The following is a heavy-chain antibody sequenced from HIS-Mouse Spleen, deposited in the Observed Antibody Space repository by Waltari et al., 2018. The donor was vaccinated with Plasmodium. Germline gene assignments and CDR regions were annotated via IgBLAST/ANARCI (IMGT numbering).Heavy chain of an antibody. CDR2: IKQDVSEK. V-gene: IGHV3-7*01. J-gene: IGHJ2*01. CDR1: GFTFSSYW. Sequence: EVQLVASGGGLVQPGGSLRLSSADAGFTFSSYWMIWVCQDTGKGREWVANIKQDVSEKYYVDSVKGRFTISRDKAKNSLYLQMNSLRAEDTAVYYCASSWYWYFDLWGRGTLVTVSS. D-gene: IGHD6-13*01. CDR3: ASSWYWYFDL.